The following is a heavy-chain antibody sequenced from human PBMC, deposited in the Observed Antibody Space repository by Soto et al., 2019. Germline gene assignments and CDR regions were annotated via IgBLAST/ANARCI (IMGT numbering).Heavy chain of an antibody. CDR2: ISGFNGNT. D-gene: IGHD3-16*01. CDR1: GYTFNFYG. Sequence: ASVKVSCKASGYTFNFYGMTWVRQAPGQGLEWMGWISGFNGNTNYAADLQGRVTMTTDTSTSTAYMELRGLRSDDTAVYYCARIGVSSGHESPDFDSWGQGTMVTV. CDR3: ARIGVSSGHESPDFDS. V-gene: IGHV1-18*01. J-gene: IGHJ4*02.